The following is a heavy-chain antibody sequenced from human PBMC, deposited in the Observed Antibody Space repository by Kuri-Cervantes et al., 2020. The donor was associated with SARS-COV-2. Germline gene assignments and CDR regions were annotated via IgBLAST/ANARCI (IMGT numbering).Heavy chain of an antibody. CDR2: ISSSRNYI. J-gene: IGHJ4*02. V-gene: IGHV3-21*01. CDR3: AGEWGDY. Sequence: GGSLRLSCAASGFTFSSYNMNWVRQAPGKGLEWVSSISSSRNYIYYADSVRGRFTISRDNAKNSLYLQMNSLRAEDTAVYYCAGEWGDYWGQGTLVTVSS. D-gene: IGHD3-16*01. CDR1: GFTFSSYN.